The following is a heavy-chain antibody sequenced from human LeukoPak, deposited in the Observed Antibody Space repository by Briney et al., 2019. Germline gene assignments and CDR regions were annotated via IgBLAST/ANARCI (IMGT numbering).Heavy chain of an antibody. CDR2: IYYSGST. D-gene: IGHD3-10*01. Sequence: SETLSLTCTVSGGSISSYYWSWIRQPPGKGLEWIGYIYYSGSTNYNPSLKSRVTISVDTSKTQFSLKLSSVTAADTAVYYCARHTRLWFGDDAFDIWGQGTMVTVSS. CDR3: ARHTRLWFGDDAFDI. CDR1: GGSISSYY. V-gene: IGHV4-59*08. J-gene: IGHJ3*02.